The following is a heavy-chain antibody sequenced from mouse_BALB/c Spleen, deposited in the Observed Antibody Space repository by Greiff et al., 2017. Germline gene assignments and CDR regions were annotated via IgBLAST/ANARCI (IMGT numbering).Heavy chain of an antibody. CDR2: ISYSGST. CDR1: GYSITSDYA. CDR3: AIAGFYFDY. J-gene: IGHJ2*01. D-gene: IGHD3-1*01. Sequence: EVKLLESGPGLVKPSQSLSLTCTVTGYSITSDYAWNWIRQFPGNKLEWMGYISYSGSTSYNPSLKSRISITRDTSKNQFFLQLNSVTTEDTAPYYCAIAGFYFDYWGQGTTLTVSS. V-gene: IGHV3-2*02.